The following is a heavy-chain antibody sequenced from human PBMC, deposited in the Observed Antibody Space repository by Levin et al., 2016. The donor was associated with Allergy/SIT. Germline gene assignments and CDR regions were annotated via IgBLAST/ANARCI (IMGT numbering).Heavy chain of an antibody. Sequence: GESLKISCAASGFTFSDHDMDWVRQAPGKGLEWVGRTRNKAKSYTTEYGASVKGRFTISRDDSKNSLYLQMNSLRTEDTAVYYCTTHRGGATASGYFQHWGQGTLVTVSS. CDR3: TTHRGGATASGYFQH. CDR2: TRNKAKSYTT. J-gene: IGHJ1*01. CDR1: GFTFSDHD. D-gene: IGHD1-26*01. V-gene: IGHV3-72*01.